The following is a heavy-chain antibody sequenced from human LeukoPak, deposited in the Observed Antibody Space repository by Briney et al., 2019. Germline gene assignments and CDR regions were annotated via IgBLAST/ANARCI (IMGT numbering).Heavy chain of an antibody. CDR2: INSDGSST. CDR3: ASPPDLYCSSTSCSLQDY. D-gene: IGHD2-2*01. CDR1: GFTFSSYW. Sequence: GGSLRLSCAASGFTFSSYWMHWVRQAPGKGLVWVSRINSDGSSTGYADSVKGRFTISRDNAKNTLYLQMNSLRAEDTAVYYCASPPDLYCSSTSCSLQDYWGQGTLVTVSS. V-gene: IGHV3-74*01. J-gene: IGHJ4*02.